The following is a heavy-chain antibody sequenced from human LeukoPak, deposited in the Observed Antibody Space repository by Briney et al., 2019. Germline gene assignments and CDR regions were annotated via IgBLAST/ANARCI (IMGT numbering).Heavy chain of an antibody. CDR1: GGSISNYY. CDR2: IYYSGST. D-gene: IGHD5-24*01. V-gene: IGHV4-59*12. Sequence: SETLSLTCTVSGGSISNYYWSWIRQPPGKGLEWIGYIYYSGSTNYNPSLKSRVTISVDTSKNQFSLKLSSVTAADTAVYYCARESGEMANFDYWGQGTLVTVSS. CDR3: ARESGEMANFDY. J-gene: IGHJ4*02.